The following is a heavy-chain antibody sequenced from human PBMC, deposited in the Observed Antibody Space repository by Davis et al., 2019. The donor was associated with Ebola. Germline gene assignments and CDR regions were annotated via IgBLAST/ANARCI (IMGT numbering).Heavy chain of an antibody. CDR3: AKGGSGWPSDYSYGLGV. Sequence: GESLKISCAASGFTFSTYNMDWVRQAPGKGLEWVANIGSDTHYADSVKGRFTISRDNSKNTLYLQMNSLRVDDTAVYYCAKGGSGWPSDYSYGLGVWGKGTTVTVSS. D-gene: IGHD6-19*01. CDR1: GFTFSTYN. J-gene: IGHJ6*04. CDR2: NIGSDT. V-gene: IGHV3-23*01.